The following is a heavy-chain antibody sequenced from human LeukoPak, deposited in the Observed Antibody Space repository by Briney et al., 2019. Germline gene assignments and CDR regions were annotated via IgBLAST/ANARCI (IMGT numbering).Heavy chain of an antibody. J-gene: IGHJ4*02. D-gene: IGHD6-6*01. CDR3: ARDGSLGGHPEYSSSLGDY. CDR1: GGSISSYY. CDR2: IYYSGST. Sequence: SETLSLTCTVSGGSISSYYWSWIRQPPGKGLEWIGYIYYSGSTYYNPSLKSRVTISVDRSKNQFSLKLSSVTAADTAVYYCARDGSLGGHPEYSSSLGDYWGQGTLVTVSS. V-gene: IGHV4-59*12.